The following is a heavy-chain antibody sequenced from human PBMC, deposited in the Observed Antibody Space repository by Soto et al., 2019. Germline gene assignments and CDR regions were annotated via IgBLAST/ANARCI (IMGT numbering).Heavy chain of an antibody. J-gene: IGHJ6*03. CDR2: IIPILGIA. CDR1: GGTFSSYT. Sequence: QVQLVQSGAEVKKPGSSVKVSCKASGGTFSSYTISWVRQAPGQGLEWMGRIIPILGIANYAQKFQSRVRITADKSTSTAYMELSSLRAEDTAVYYCARARDVYGEYADHYYFDVWGRGST. V-gene: IGHV1-69*02. D-gene: IGHD4-17*01. CDR3: ARARDVYGEYADHYYFDV.